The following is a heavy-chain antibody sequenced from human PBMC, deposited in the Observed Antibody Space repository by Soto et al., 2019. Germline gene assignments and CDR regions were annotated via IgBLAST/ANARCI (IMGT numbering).Heavy chain of an antibody. CDR3: ARDGVDVSRTTVRQGALDI. J-gene: IGHJ3*02. D-gene: IGHD4-17*01. Sequence: QVQLVQSGAEVKKPGSSVKVSCKASGGSFSTYGISWVRQAPGQGLEWMGGFIPVFTTAKYAQKFQGRVSITADESTYTAYMELSSLRSEATAVYFCARDGVDVSRTTVRQGALDIWGQGTVVTVSS. CDR2: FIPVFTTA. CDR1: GGSFSTYG. V-gene: IGHV1-69*01.